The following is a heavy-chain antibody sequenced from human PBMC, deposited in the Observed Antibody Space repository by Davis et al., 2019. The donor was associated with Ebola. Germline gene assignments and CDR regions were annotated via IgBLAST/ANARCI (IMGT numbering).Heavy chain of an antibody. D-gene: IGHD3-16*01. CDR3: ARDGSYISQRHFDY. Sequence: GESLKISCAASGFTFSSYSMNWVRQAPGKGLEWVSSISSSSSYIYYADSVKGRFTISRDNAKNSLYLQMNSLRAEDTAVYYCARDGSYISQRHFDYWGQGTLVTVSS. V-gene: IGHV3-21*01. CDR2: ISSSSSYI. CDR1: GFTFSSYS. J-gene: IGHJ4*02.